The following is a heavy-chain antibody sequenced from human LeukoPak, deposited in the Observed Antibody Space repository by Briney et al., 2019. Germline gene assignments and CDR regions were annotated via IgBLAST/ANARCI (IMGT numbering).Heavy chain of an antibody. CDR3: ARDVYSSSSVQEWGY. D-gene: IGHD6-6*01. CDR2: IYYSGST. V-gene: IGHV4-39*07. J-gene: IGHJ4*02. Sequence: PSETLSPTCTVSGGSISISSYYWAWIRQPPGKGLEWIANIYYSGSTYYNPSLKSRVTISVDTSKNQFSLKLSSVTAADTAVYYCARDVYSSSSVQEWGYWGQGTLVTVSS. CDR1: GGSISISSYY.